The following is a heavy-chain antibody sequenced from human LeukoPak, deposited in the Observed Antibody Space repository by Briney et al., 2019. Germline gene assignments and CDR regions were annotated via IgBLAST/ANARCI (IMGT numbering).Heavy chain of an antibody. V-gene: IGHV4-39*01. Sequence: SETLSLTCTVSGGSTSSSSYYWGWIRQPPGKGLEWIGSIYYSGSTYYNPSLKSRVTISVDTSKSQFSLKLNSVTAADTAVYYCARRGSGWSREFDYWGQGTLVTVSS. CDR1: GGSTSSSSYY. CDR3: ARRGSGWSREFDY. D-gene: IGHD6-19*01. CDR2: IYYSGST. J-gene: IGHJ4*02.